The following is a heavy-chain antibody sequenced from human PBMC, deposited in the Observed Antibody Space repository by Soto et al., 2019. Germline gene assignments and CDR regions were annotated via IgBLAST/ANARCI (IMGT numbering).Heavy chain of an antibody. Sequence: SVKVSCKASGGTFSSYAISWVRQAPGQGLEWMGGIIPIFGTANYAQKFQGRVTITADESTSTAYMELSSLRSEDTAVYYCARESSVAEAWAHAFDIWGQGTMVTVSS. CDR2: IIPIFGTA. V-gene: IGHV1-69*13. D-gene: IGHD6-19*01. CDR3: ARESSVAEAWAHAFDI. CDR1: GGTFSSYA. J-gene: IGHJ3*02.